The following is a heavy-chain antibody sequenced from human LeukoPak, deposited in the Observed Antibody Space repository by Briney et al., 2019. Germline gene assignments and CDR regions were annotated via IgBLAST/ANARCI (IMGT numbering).Heavy chain of an antibody. CDR3: AREDYYYDSSGYYPYYFDY. D-gene: IGHD3-22*01. Sequence: SETLSLTRTVSGYSISSGYYWGWIRQPPGKGLEWIGSIYHSGSTYYNPSLKSRVTISVDTSKNQFSLKLSSVTAADTAVYYCAREDYYYDSSGYYPYYFDYWGQGTLVTVSS. V-gene: IGHV4-38-2*02. J-gene: IGHJ4*02. CDR1: GYSISSGYY. CDR2: IYHSGST.